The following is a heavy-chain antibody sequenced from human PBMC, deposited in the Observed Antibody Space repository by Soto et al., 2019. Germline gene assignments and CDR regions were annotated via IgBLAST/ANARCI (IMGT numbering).Heavy chain of an antibody. CDR1: GGSFSGYY. CDR3: ARGPVIAAAGTFDY. CDR2: INHSGST. V-gene: IGHV4-34*01. D-gene: IGHD6-13*01. Sequence: SETLSLTCAVYGGSFSGYYWSWIRQPPGKGLEWIGEINHSGSTNYNPSLKSRVTISVDTSKNQFSLKLSSVTAADTAVYYCARGPVIAAAGTFDYWGQGTLVTVSS. J-gene: IGHJ4*02.